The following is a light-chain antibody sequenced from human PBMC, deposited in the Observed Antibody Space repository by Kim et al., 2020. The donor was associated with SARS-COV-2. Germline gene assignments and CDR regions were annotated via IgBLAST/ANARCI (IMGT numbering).Light chain of an antibody. V-gene: IGLV2-14*03. Sequence: QSALTQPASVSGSPGQSITISCTGTSSDVGGYNYVSWYQQHPGKAPKLMIFEVSNRPSGVSDRFSGSKSGNTASLTISGLQAEDEADYHCSSYTTGTTLVFGTVTNVTVL. CDR2: EVS. J-gene: IGLJ1*01. CDR1: SSDVGGYNY. CDR3: SSYTTGTTLV.